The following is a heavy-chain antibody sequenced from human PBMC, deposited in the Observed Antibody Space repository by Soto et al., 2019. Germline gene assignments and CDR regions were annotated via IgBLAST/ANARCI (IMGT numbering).Heavy chain of an antibody. Sequence: SETLSLTCTVSGGSVSSGSYYWSWIRQPPGKGLEWIGYIYYSGSTNYNPSLKSRVTISVDTSKNQFSLKLSSVTAADTAVYYCARGVLLWFGEFPPPYYFDYWGQGTLVTVSS. CDR2: IYYSGST. J-gene: IGHJ4*02. D-gene: IGHD3-10*01. CDR3: ARGVLLWFGEFPPPYYFDY. V-gene: IGHV4-61*01. CDR1: GGSVSSGSYY.